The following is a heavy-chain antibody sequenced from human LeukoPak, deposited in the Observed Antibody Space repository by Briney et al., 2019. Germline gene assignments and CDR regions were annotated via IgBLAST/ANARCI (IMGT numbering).Heavy chain of an antibody. J-gene: IGHJ4*02. D-gene: IGHD6-13*01. CDR2: FDPEDGET. Sequence: ASVKVSCKVSGYTLTELSMHWVRQAPGKGLEWMGGFDPEDGETIYAQKFQGRVTITRDTSASTAYMELSSLRSEDTAVYYCARGTTIAAAGTGGDYWGQGTLVTVSS. V-gene: IGHV1-24*01. CDR1: GYTLTELS. CDR3: ARGTTIAAAGTGGDY.